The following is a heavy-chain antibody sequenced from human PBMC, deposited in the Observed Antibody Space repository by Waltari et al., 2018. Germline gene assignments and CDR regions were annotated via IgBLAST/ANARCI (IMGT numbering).Heavy chain of an antibody. CDR2: VNSHTGYS. V-gene: IGHV1-2*02. CDR3: ARETLPGNKIIDY. Sequence: QVQLVQSGPEVKQPGASVRVSCKTSGYTFTSYYLHWVRQAPGQGLEWMAWVNSHTGYSQSAQTFQGRVTVTKDTSLTTVYLELSGLRSDDTALYYCARETLPGNKIIDYWGQGTLVTVSS. J-gene: IGHJ4*02. CDR1: GYTFTSYY. D-gene: IGHD1-1*01.